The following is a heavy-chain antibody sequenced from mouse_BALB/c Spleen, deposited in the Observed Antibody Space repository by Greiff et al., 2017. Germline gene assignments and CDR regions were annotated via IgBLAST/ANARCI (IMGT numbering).Heavy chain of an antibody. J-gene: IGHJ2*01. V-gene: IGHV1S137*01. CDR3: ARFGNSYFDY. Sequence: QVQLQQSGAELVRPGVSVKISCKGSGYTFTDYAMHWVKQSHAKSLEWIGVISTYYGDASYNQKFKGKATMTVDKSSSTAYMELARLTSEDSAIYYCARFGNSYFDYWGQGTTLTVSS. D-gene: IGHD2-1*01. CDR2: ISTYYGDA. CDR1: GYTFTDYA.